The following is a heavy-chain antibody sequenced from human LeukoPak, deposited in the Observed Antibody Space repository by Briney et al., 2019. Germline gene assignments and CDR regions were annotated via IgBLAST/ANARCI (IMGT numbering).Heavy chain of an antibody. V-gene: IGHV4-4*07. CDR1: GGSISSYY. D-gene: IGHD2-21*01. CDR3: ARVFDKDV. CDR2: IFTSGST. Sequence: SETLSLTCTVSGGSISSYYWSWIRQPAGKGLEWIGRIFTSGSTHYNLSLKSRVTVSVDTSKNQFSLRLSSVTAADTAVYYCARVFDKDVWGKGTTVTVSS. J-gene: IGHJ6*03.